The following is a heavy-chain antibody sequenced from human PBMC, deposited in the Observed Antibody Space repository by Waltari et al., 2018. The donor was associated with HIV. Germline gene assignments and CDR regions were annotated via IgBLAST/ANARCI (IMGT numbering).Heavy chain of an antibody. CDR3: GRRTVFGVAPPV. V-gene: IGHV4-30-4*01. Sequence: QEVLQESGPGLAKPSQTLSLTCSVSGASVDSDNFYWRWTRQPPGKGLEWIGYFSYSGRETLSISPSLSGRALISVDKSKNQVSLTLTSLTVADTAVYYCGRRTVFGVAPPVWGHGTSVTVSS. D-gene: IGHD3-3*01. J-gene: IGHJ6*02. CDR1: GASVDSDNFY. CDR2: FSYSGRETL.